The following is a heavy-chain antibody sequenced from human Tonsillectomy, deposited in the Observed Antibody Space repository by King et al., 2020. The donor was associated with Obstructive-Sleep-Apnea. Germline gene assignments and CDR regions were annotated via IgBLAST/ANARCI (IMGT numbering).Heavy chain of an antibody. J-gene: IGHJ4*02. Sequence: VQLVESGGEVKKPGESLKISCKSSGYSFTSYWIAWVRQMPGNGLEWMGIIYPGDSDTRYSPSFQGQVTFSGDKSTSTVHLQWSSLKASDTAMYYCARVKMLTGHYFDSWGQGTLVTVSS. V-gene: IGHV5-51*01. CDR3: ARVKMLTGHYFDS. CDR1: GYSFTSYW. D-gene: IGHD3-16*01. CDR2: IYPGDSDT.